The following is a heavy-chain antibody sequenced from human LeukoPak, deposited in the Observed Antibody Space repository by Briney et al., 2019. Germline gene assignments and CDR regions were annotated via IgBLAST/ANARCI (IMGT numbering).Heavy chain of an antibody. V-gene: IGHV3-21*01. CDR3: ARDYDGSGYFGY. Sequence: KAGGSLRLSCAASGFTFSIYTMNWVRQAPGKGLEWVSSISSSSNYIYYADSVKGRFTISRDNAKNSLYLQMNSLRAEDTAVYYCARDYDGSGYFGYWGQGTLVTVSS. CDR2: ISSSSNYI. D-gene: IGHD3-22*01. CDR1: GFTFSIYT. J-gene: IGHJ4*02.